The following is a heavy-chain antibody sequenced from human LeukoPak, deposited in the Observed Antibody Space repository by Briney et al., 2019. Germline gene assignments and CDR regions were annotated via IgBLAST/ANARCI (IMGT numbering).Heavy chain of an antibody. V-gene: IGHV3-23*01. CDR2: ISGSGGST. J-gene: IGHJ1*01. CDR1: GFTFSSYA. CDR3: AKHSGGYYDSSGYFQH. D-gene: IGHD3-22*01. Sequence: GGSLRLSCAASGFTFSSYAMSWVRQAPGKGLEWVSDISGSGGSTYYADSVKGRFTISRDNSKNTLYLQMNSLRAEDTAVYYCAKHSGGYYDSSGYFQHWGQGTLVTVSS.